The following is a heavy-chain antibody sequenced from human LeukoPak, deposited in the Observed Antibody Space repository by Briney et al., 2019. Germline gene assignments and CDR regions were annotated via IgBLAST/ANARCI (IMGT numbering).Heavy chain of an antibody. CDR1: GFPFSSYA. Sequence: GGSLTLSCAASGFPFSSYAMSWVRQAPGKGLEWVSAISSNGCRTYYTDSVKGRFTISRDNSKNTLYLQMNILTAEDTAVYSCAKYSGGRTYCSRSSWYLDYWGQGTLVTVSS. CDR3: AKYSGGRTYCSRSSWYLDY. J-gene: IGHJ4*02. CDR2: ISSNGCRT. D-gene: IGHD2-2*01. V-gene: IGHV3-23*01.